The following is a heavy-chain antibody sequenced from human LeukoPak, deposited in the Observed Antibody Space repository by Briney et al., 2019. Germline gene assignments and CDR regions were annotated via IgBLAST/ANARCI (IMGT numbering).Heavy chain of an antibody. CDR2: IYSGGST. V-gene: IGHV3-53*01. CDR3: ARGGSGPSYYYYMDV. D-gene: IGHD3-16*01. Sequence: GGSLRLSCAASGFIVSSHYMSWVRQAPGKGLEWVSVIYSGGSTYYADSVKGRFTISRDNSKNTVYLQMNSLRAEDTAVYYCARGGSGPSYYYYMDVWGKGTTVTVSS. J-gene: IGHJ6*03. CDR1: GFIVSSHY.